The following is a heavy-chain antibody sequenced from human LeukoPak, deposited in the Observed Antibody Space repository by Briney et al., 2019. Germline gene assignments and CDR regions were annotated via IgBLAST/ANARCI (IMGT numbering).Heavy chain of an antibody. CDR1: GDSIGNYH. J-gene: IGHJ4*02. V-gene: IGHV4-4*07. CDR2: SHSSGRT. CDR3: ARMDITSGWSFKY. Sequence: SETLSLTCSVSGDSIGNYHWSWLRQPAGKGLEWIGQSHSSGRTNYNPPLESRVTMSIDTPENQFDLTIRSVTAADTAIYYCARMDITSGWSFKYWGQGILVTVPS. D-gene: IGHD6-19*01.